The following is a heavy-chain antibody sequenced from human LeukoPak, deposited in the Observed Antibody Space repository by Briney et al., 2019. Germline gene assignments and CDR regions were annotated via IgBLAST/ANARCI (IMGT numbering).Heavy chain of an antibody. J-gene: IGHJ4*02. CDR3: ARMADGFDH. CDR2: AYYSGST. Sequence: SETLSLTCTVSGVPISTYYSSWIGQPPGKGLEWITYAYYSGSTEYNPSLKSRVTMSVDTSKSQFSLKMTSVTAADTAVYYCARMADGFDHWGQGTLVTVSS. D-gene: IGHD5-24*01. V-gene: IGHV4-59*01. CDR1: GVPISTYY.